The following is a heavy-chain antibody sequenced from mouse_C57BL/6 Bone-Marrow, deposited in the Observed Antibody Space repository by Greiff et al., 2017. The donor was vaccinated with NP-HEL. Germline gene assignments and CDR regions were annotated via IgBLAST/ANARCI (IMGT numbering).Heavy chain of an antibody. J-gene: IGHJ2*01. D-gene: IGHD2-13*01. CDR2: IYPGDGAT. Sequence: VKLMESGAELVKPGASVKISCKASGYAFSSYWMNWVKQRPGKGLEWIGQIYPGDGATNYNGKFKGKATLTADKSSSTAYMQISSLTSEDSAVYFCAREEGLGYWGQGTTLTVSS. CDR1: GYAFSSYW. V-gene: IGHV1-80*01. CDR3: AREEGLGY.